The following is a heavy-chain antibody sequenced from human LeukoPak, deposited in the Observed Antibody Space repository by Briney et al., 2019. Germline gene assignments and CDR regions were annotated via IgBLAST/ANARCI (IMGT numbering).Heavy chain of an antibody. V-gene: IGHV4-38-2*02. CDR3: ARDQSLYYDFWSGYLYYFDY. J-gene: IGHJ4*02. Sequence: PSETLSLTCTVSGYSIGSGYYWGWIRQPPGKGLEWIGSIYHSGSTYYNPPLKSRVTISVDTSKNQFSLKLSSVTAADTAVYYCARDQSLYYDFWSGYLYYFDYWGQGTPVTVSS. CDR2: IYHSGST. CDR1: GYSIGSGYY. D-gene: IGHD3-3*01.